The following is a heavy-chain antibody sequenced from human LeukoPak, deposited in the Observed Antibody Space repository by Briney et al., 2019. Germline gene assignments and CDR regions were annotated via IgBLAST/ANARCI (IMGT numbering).Heavy chain of an antibody. CDR2: INSDGSST. D-gene: IGHD1-26*01. CDR3: ARGGRGIVGATAWFDP. J-gene: IGHJ5*02. V-gene: IGHV3-74*01. CDR1: GFTFSSYW. Sequence: PGGSLRLSCAAFGFTFSSYWMHWVRQAPGKGLVWVSRINSDGSSTSYADSVKGRFTISRDNAKNTLYLQMNSLRAEDTAVYYCARGGRGIVGATAWFDPWGQGTLVTVSS.